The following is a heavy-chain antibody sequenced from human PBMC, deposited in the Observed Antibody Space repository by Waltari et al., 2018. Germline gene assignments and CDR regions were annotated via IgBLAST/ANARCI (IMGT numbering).Heavy chain of an antibody. CDR1: GYTFTIYG. Sequence: QVQLVQSGAEVKKPGASVKVSCKASGYTFTIYGISWVRQAPGQGLEGMGWISGANGNTKYAQKFQGRATMTIDTSTSTAYMELRSLRSDDTAVYYCARDHRGYPYGGVWGQGTTVIVSS. CDR3: ARDHRGYPYGGV. V-gene: IGHV1-18*04. J-gene: IGHJ6*02. CDR2: ISGANGNT. D-gene: IGHD5-18*01.